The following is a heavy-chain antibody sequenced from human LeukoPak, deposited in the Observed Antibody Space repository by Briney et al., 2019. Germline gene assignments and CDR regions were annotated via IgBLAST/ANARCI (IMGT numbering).Heavy chain of an antibody. V-gene: IGHV3-23*01. CDR1: GFTFSIYA. CDR2: ISASGAGT. J-gene: IGHJ6*02. CDR3: HYYGMDV. Sequence: GGSLRLSCAASGFTFSIYAMTWVRQAPGKGLEWVSGISASGAGTYYADSVKGRFPISRDNSKNTLYLQMNSLRAEDTAVYYCHYYGMDVWGQGTTVTVSS.